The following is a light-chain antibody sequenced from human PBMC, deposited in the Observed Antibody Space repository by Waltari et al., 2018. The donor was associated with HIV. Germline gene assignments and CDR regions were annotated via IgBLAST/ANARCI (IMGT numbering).Light chain of an antibody. Sequence: EIVVTQSPATLSVSPGERATLSCRASQSVSSNLAWYQHKPGQAPRLLFYGASTRATGIPARFSGSGSGTEFSLTITSLQSEDFAVYYCQQYNNWPPGTFGQGTKVEI. CDR2: GAS. V-gene: IGKV3D-15*01. CDR1: QSVSSN. CDR3: QQYNNWPPGT. J-gene: IGKJ1*01.